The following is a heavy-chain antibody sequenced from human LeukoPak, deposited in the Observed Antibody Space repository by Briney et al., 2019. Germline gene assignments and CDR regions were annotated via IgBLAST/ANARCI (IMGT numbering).Heavy chain of an antibody. V-gene: IGHV4-59*01. CDR2: IYYSGST. CDR1: GGSISSYY. J-gene: IGHJ3*02. Sequence: PSETLSLTCTVSGGSISSYYWSWIRQPPGKGLEWIGYIYYSGSTNYNPSLKSRVTVSVDTSKNQCSLKLSSVTTADTAVYYCTRSTNLEAFDIWGQGTMVTASS. CDR3: TRSTNLEAFDI. D-gene: IGHD2-8*01.